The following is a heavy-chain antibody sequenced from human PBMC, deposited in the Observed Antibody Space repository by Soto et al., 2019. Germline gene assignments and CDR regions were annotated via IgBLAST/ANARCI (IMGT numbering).Heavy chain of an antibody. CDR2: INHSGST. D-gene: IGHD2-8*01. Sequence: SETLSLTCAVYGGSFSGYYWSWIRQPPGKGLEWIGEINHSGSTNYNPSLKSRVTISVDTSKNQFSLKLSSVTAADTAVYYCARLQFLGYCTNGVCYRDYWGQGTLVTVSS. CDR3: ARLQFLGYCTNGVCYRDY. J-gene: IGHJ4*02. CDR1: GGSFSGYY. V-gene: IGHV4-34*01.